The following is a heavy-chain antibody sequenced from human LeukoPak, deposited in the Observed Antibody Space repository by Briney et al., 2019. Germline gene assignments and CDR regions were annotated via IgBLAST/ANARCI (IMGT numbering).Heavy chain of an antibody. Sequence: GGSLRLSCAASGFTFSSYAMNWVRQAPGKGLEWVSYISSSGSTIYYADSVKGRFTISRDNAKNSLYLQMNSLRAEDTAVYYCVVGDYYDSSGYYRAFQHWGQGTLVTVSS. D-gene: IGHD3-22*01. V-gene: IGHV3-48*03. CDR3: VVGDYYDSSGYYRAFQH. CDR1: GFTFSSYA. J-gene: IGHJ1*01. CDR2: ISSSGSTI.